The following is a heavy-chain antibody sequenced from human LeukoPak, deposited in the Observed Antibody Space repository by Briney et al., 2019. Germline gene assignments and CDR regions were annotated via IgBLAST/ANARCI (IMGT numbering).Heavy chain of an antibody. D-gene: IGHD1-26*01. CDR1: GFTFSYYW. J-gene: IGHJ4*02. Sequence: PGGSLRLSCAASGFTFSYYWMHGVRQAPGKGLVCVSRINTDGRFTRYADSVQGRFTISRDTAKNTLSLQMNSLRAEDTAVYYCAREARVGGALQYWGQGILVTVSS. CDR2: INTDGRFT. CDR3: AREARVGGALQY. V-gene: IGHV3-74*01.